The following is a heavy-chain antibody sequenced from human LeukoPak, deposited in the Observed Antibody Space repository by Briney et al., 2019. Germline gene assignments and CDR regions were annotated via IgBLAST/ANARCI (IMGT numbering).Heavy chain of an antibody. V-gene: IGHV4-59*01. CDR3: AGGYSYGSTYYYMDV. D-gene: IGHD5-18*01. CDR1: GGSFSGYY. J-gene: IGHJ6*03. CDR2: VYYSGNT. Sequence: SETLSLTCAVYGGSFSGYYWSWIRQPPGKGLQWIGYVYYSGNTNYNPSLRSRATMSLDRPKNQFSLKLSSVTAADTAVYYCAGGYSYGSTYYYMDVWGKGTTVTISS.